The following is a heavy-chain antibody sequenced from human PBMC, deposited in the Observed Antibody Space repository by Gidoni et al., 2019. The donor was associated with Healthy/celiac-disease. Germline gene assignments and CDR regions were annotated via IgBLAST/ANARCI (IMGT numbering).Heavy chain of an antibody. Sequence: QVQLVESGGGVVQPGRSLRLSCAASGFPFSSYGMHWVRQAPGKGLEWVAVISYDGSNKYYADSVKGRFTISRDNSKNTPYLQMNSLRAEDTAVYYCAKERGVTFSQPDYWGQGTLVTVSS. D-gene: IGHD2-21*02. CDR3: AKERGVTFSQPDY. V-gene: IGHV3-30*18. CDR2: ISYDGSNK. CDR1: GFPFSSYG. J-gene: IGHJ4*02.